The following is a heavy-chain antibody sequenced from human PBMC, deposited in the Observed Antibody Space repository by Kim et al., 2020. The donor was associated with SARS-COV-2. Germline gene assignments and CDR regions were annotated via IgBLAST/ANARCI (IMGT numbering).Heavy chain of an antibody. J-gene: IGHJ4*02. D-gene: IGHD6-6*01. Sequence: SETLSLTCAVYGGSFSGYYWCWIRQPPGKGLEWIGEINHSGSTNYNPSLKSRVTISVDTSKNQFSLKLSSVTAADTAVYYCATEPYSSSGLDYWGQGTLVTVSS. CDR3: ATEPYSSSGLDY. CDR2: INHSGST. V-gene: IGHV4-34*01. CDR1: GGSFSGYY.